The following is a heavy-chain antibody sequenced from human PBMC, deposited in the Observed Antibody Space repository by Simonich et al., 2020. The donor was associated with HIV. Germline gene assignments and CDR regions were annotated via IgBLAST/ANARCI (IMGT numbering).Heavy chain of an antibody. J-gene: IGHJ4*02. Sequence: QVQLQQWGAGLLKPSETLSLTCAVYGGSFINYYWSWIRQPLGKGLEWIGEINHSGSTNYNPSLKSRVTISVDTSKNHFSLKLTSVTAADTAVYYCARHARDGYNYHYFEYWGQGILVTVSS. CDR1: GGSFINYY. CDR2: INHSGST. V-gene: IGHV4-34*01. D-gene: IGHD5-18*01. CDR3: ARHARDGYNYHYFEY.